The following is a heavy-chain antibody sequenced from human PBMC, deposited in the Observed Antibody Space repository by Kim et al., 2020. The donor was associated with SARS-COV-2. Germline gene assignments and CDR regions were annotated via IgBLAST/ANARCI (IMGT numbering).Heavy chain of an antibody. D-gene: IGHD3-22*01. CDR2: IYYSGST. Sequence: SETLSLTCTVSGGSISSSSYYWGWIRQPPGKGLEWIVSIYYSGSTYYNPSLKSRVTISVDTSKNQFSLKLSSVTAADTAVYYCARLGYYDRLDYWGQGTLVTVSS. CDR1: GGSISSSSYY. V-gene: IGHV4-39*01. CDR3: ARLGYYDRLDY. J-gene: IGHJ4*02.